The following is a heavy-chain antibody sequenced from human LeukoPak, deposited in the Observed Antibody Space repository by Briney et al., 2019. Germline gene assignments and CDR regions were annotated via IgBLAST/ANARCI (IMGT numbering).Heavy chain of an antibody. CDR2: IGGSGVTK. Sequence: GGSLRLSCAASGFKFTNYAMHWVRQAPGKGLEWVSTIGGSGVTKFYADSVAGRFTISRDNSNNALFLQMNNLRAEDMAIYYCARGASSWEYTTFDVWGQGAIVTVSS. J-gene: IGHJ3*01. D-gene: IGHD6-13*01. V-gene: IGHV3-23*01. CDR3: ARGASSWEYTTFDV. CDR1: GFKFTNYA.